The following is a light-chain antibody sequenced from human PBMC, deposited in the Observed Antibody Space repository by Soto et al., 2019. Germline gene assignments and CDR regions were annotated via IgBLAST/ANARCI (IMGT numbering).Light chain of an antibody. J-gene: IGKJ1*01. CDR1: QSVSSH. CDR3: QQYNNWPQT. Sequence: EVVVTQSPATLSLSPGDRATLSCRASQSVSSHLAWYQQKPGQAPRLLIYDASTRATGVAARFSGGGSGIEFTLSISSLQSEDFAVYYCQQYNNWPQTFGQGTKVEIK. V-gene: IGKV3-15*01. CDR2: DAS.